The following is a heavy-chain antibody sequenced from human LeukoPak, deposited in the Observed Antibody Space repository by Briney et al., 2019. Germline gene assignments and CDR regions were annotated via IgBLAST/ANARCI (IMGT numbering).Heavy chain of an antibody. D-gene: IGHD5-24*01. J-gene: IGHJ4*02. V-gene: IGHV4-59*01. Sequence: PSETLSLTCTVSGGSISSYYWSWIRQPPGKGLEWIGYIYYSGSTNSNPSLKSRVTISVDTSKNQFSLKLSSVTAADTAVYYCARGGGWLQLRGWSFDYWGQGTLVTVSS. CDR2: IYYSGST. CDR1: GGSISSYY. CDR3: ARGGGWLQLRGWSFDY.